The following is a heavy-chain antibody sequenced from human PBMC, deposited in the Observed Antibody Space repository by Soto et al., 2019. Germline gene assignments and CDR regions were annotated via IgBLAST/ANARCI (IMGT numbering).Heavy chain of an antibody. CDR3: ARDLNADSSFTFGYYFDY. CDR2: ISYDGSNK. V-gene: IGHV3-30-3*01. CDR1: GFTFSSYA. Sequence: GGSLRLSCAASGFTFSSYAMHWVRQAPGKGLEWVAVISYDGSNKYYADSVKGRFTISRDNSKNTLYLQMNSLRAEDTAVYYCARDLNADSSFTFGYYFDYWGQGTLVTVSS. J-gene: IGHJ4*02. D-gene: IGHD3-22*01.